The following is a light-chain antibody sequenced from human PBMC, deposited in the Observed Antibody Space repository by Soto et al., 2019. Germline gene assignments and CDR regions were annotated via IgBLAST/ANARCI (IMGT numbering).Light chain of an antibody. V-gene: IGLV1-44*01. CDR2: INN. CDR3: AAWDDSLNGVV. Sequence: QSVLTQPPSASGTPGQSVTISCSGSSSNIGTNTVNWYQHLPGTAPKFLIYINNQRPSGVRDRLSGSKSGTSASLAISGLQSEDEADYYCAAWDDSLNGVVFGGGTKLTVL. J-gene: IGLJ2*01. CDR1: SSNIGTNT.